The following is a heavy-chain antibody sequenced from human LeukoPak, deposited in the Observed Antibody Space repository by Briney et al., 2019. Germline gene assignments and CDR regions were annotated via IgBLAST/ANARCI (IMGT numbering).Heavy chain of an antibody. CDR1: GFTFSSYG. D-gene: IGHD3-22*01. CDR2: ISGSGGST. Sequence: GGSLRLSCAASGFTFSSYGMSWVRQAPGKGLEWVSAISGSGGSTYYADSVKGRFTISRDNSKNTLYLQMNSLRAEDTAVYYCAKVRDSGYYYVGGDEAFDIWGQGTMVTVSS. V-gene: IGHV3-23*01. J-gene: IGHJ3*02. CDR3: AKVRDSGYYYVGGDEAFDI.